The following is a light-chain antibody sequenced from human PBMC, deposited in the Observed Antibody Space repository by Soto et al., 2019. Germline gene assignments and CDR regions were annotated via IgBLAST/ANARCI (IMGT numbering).Light chain of an antibody. Sequence: QSALTQPRSVSGSPGQSVTISCTGTSSDVGGYKYVSWYQQHPAKAPNLLIYVVTKRPSGVPDRFSGSKSGNTASLTISGLQSEDEADYYCCSYAGNYSYVFGTGTKLTVL. CDR2: VVT. V-gene: IGLV2-11*01. CDR1: SSDVGGYKY. J-gene: IGLJ1*01. CDR3: CSYAGNYSYV.